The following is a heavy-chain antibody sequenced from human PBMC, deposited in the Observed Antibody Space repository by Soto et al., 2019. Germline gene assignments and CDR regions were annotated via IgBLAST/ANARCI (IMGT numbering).Heavy chain of an antibody. CDR3: ARQIYDSDTGPNFQYYFDS. D-gene: IGHD3-22*01. Sequence: GESLKISCKGSGYSFAGYWITWVRQKPGKGLEWMGRIDPSDSQTYYSPSFRGHVTISVTKSITTVFLQWSSLRASGTAMYYCARQIYDSDTGPNFQYYFDSWGQGTPVTVSS. CDR2: IDPSDSQT. CDR1: GYSFAGYW. V-gene: IGHV5-10-1*01. J-gene: IGHJ4*02.